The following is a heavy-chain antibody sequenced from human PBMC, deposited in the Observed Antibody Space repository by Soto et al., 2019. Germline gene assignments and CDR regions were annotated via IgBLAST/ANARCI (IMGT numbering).Heavy chain of an antibody. CDR2: IDPSDSYT. V-gene: IGHV5-10-1*01. CDR3: ARHPLVGALAGNYYGMDV. J-gene: IGHJ6*02. Sequence: PGESLKISCQGSGYSFTSYWISWVRQMPGKGLEWMGRIDPSDSYTNYSPSFQGHVTISADKSISTAYLQWSSLKASDTAMYYCARHPLVGALAGNYYGMDVWGQGTTVTVSS. D-gene: IGHD1-26*01. CDR1: GYSFTSYW.